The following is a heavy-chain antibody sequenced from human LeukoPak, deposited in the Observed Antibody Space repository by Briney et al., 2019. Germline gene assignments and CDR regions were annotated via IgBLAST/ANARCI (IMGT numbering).Heavy chain of an antibody. D-gene: IGHD1-26*01. CDR1: GYTLTELS. Sequence: ASVKVTCKVSGYTLTELSMHWVRQAPGKGLEWMGGFDPEDGETIYAQKFQGRVTMTEDTSTDTAYMELSSLRSEDTAVYYCATGHVSSGSYLLVYFDYWGQGTLVTVSS. J-gene: IGHJ4*02. CDR2: FDPEDGET. V-gene: IGHV1-24*01. CDR3: ATGHVSSGSYLLVYFDY.